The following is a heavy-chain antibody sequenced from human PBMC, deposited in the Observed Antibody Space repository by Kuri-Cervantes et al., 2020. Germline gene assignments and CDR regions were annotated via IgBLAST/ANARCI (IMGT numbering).Heavy chain of an antibody. CDR3: ATQRRGTTT. CDR2: ISGSGGDT. Sequence: GESLKISCAASGFAFSSSAMTWVRQAPQKGLEWVSSISGSGGDTYYADSVKGRFTISRDNSKNTLYLQMNSLRAEDTAVYYCATQRRGTTTWGQGTLVTVSS. J-gene: IGHJ4*02. D-gene: IGHD1-1*01. V-gene: IGHV3-23*01. CDR1: GFAFSSSA.